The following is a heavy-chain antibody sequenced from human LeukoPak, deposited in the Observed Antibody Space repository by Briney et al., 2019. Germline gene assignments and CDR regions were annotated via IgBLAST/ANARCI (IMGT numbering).Heavy chain of an antibody. CDR3: TTQTSYSSSIDY. D-gene: IGHD6-6*01. J-gene: IGHJ4*02. V-gene: IGHV3-15*01. Sequence: GGSLRLSCAASGFTFSSYAMSWVRQAPGKGLEWVGRIKSKTDGGTTDYAAPVKGRFTISRDDSKNTLYLQMNSLKTEDTAVYYCTTQTSYSSSIDYWGRGTLVTVSS. CDR1: GFTFSSYA. CDR2: IKSKTDGGTT.